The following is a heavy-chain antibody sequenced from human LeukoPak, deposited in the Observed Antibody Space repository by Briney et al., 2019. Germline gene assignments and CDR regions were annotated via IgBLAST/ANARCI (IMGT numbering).Heavy chain of an antibody. D-gene: IGHD4-17*01. CDR3: ARDRGYGVFFDY. CDR2: IYYSGST. J-gene: IGHJ4*02. V-gene: IGHV4-30-4*01. Sequence: SQALSLTCTVSGGSISSGDYYWSWIRQPPGKGLEWIGYIYYSGSTYYNPSLKSRVTISVDTSKNQFSLKLSSVTAADTAVYYCARDRGYGVFFDYWGQGTLVTVSS. CDR1: GGSISSGDYY.